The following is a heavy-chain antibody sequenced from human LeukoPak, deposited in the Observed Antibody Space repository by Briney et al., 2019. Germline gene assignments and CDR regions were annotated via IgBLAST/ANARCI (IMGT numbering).Heavy chain of an antibody. D-gene: IGHD1-7*01. CDR3: GRDFGLFGTKRSFDI. Sequence: GGSLRLSCAASGFTFSDYYMGWIRQAPGKGLEWVSYIGGSGSITFYADSVKGRFTISRDNAKNSVYLQMNSLRAEDTAVCYCGRDFGLFGTKRSFDIWGQGTMVTVSS. V-gene: IGHV3-11*01. CDR2: IGGSGSIT. CDR1: GFTFSDYY. J-gene: IGHJ3*02.